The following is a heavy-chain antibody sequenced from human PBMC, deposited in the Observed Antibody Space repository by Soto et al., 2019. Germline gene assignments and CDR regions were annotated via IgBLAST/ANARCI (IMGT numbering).Heavy chain of an antibody. CDR3: ARGTLRFAYYFDY. CDR2: IYYSGST. J-gene: IGHJ4*02. Sequence: PSETLSLTCTVSGGSISSSSYYWGWIRQPPGKWLEWIGSIYYSGSTYYNPSLKSRVTISVDRSKNQFSLKLSSVTAADTAVYYCARGTLRFAYYFDYWGQGTLVTVSS. V-gene: IGHV4-39*07. D-gene: IGHD3-3*01. CDR1: GGSISSSSYY.